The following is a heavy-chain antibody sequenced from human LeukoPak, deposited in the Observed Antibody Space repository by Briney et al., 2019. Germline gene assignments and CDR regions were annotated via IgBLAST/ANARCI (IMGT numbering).Heavy chain of an antibody. J-gene: IGHJ3*02. Sequence: KPSETLSLTCTVSGGSISSYYWSWIRQPPGQGLEWSGYIYYSGSTNYNPSLKSRVTISVDTSKNQFSLKLSSVTAADTAVDDCARDYYDSRGEAFDIWGQGTMVTVSS. D-gene: IGHD3-16*01. V-gene: IGHV4-59*12. CDR3: ARDYYDSRGEAFDI. CDR2: IYYSGST. CDR1: GGSISSYY.